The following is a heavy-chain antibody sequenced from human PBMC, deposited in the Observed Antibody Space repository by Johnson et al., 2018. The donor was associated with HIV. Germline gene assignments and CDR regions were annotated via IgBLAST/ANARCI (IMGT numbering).Heavy chain of an antibody. CDR2: ISYHDGNNK. J-gene: IGHJ3*02. D-gene: IGHD3-9*01. Sequence: HVQLVESGGGVVQPGRSLRLSCAASGFTFSSYAMNWVRQAPGKGLEWVAVISYHDGNNKYYADSVKGRFTISRDNSKNTLYLQMNSLRAEDTAVYYCVQGYHDILTGHYDGFDIWGQGTMVIVSS. V-gene: IGHV3-30*14. CDR1: GFTFSSYA. CDR3: VQGYHDILTGHYDGFDI.